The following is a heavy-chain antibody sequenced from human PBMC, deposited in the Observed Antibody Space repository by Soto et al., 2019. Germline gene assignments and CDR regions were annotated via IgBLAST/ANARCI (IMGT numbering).Heavy chain of an antibody. CDR3: ARDETQGITVMAVAKSHAFNI. J-gene: IGHJ3*02. V-gene: IGHV1-69*06. D-gene: IGHD3-22*01. CDR2: IIPISGTT. CDR1: GGTFSSYT. Sequence: SVKVSCKASGGTFSSYTISWVRQAPGQGLEWMGGIIPISGTTNYAQKFQGRVTIMADKSTSTAYMELSSLRSEDTAVYYCARDETQGITVMAVAKSHAFNIWGQGTLVTVSS.